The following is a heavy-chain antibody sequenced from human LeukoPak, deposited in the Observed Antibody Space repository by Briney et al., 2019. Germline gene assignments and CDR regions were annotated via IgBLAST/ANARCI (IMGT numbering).Heavy chain of an antibody. CDR2: INWNGGST. CDR1: GFTFDDYG. D-gene: IGHD3-3*01. CDR3: ARGYDFWSGYPSFDY. Sequence: PGGFLRLSCAASGFTFDDYGMSWVRQAPGKGLEWVSGINWNGGSTGYADSVKGRFTISRDNAKNSLYLQMNSLRAEDTALYYCARGYDFWSGYPSFDYWGQGTLVTVSS. V-gene: IGHV3-20*04. J-gene: IGHJ4*02.